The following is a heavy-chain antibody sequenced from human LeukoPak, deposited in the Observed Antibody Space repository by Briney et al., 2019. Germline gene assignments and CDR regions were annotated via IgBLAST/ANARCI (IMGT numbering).Heavy chain of an antibody. J-gene: IGHJ3*02. CDR1: GFTFSSYS. Sequence: GGSLRLSCAASGFTFSSYSMNWVRQAPGKGLEWVSYISSSSSTIYYADSVKGRFTISRDNAKNSLYLQMNSLRAEDTAVYYCARDTHRYASAFDIWGQGTMVTVSS. CDR2: ISSSSSTI. D-gene: IGHD5-12*01. V-gene: IGHV3-48*01. CDR3: ARDTHRYASAFDI.